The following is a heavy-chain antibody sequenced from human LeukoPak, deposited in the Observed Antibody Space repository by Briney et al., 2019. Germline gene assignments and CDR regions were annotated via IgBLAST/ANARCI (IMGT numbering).Heavy chain of an antibody. CDR3: AREIRRYNWFDP. J-gene: IGHJ5*02. V-gene: IGHV3-49*04. CDR1: GSTFCDYA. CDR2: IRSKAYGETT. D-gene: IGHD3-16*01. Sequence: GGSLRLSCTASGSTFCDYAVSWVRQAPGKGLEWVGFIRSKAYGETTEYAASVKGRFTISRDDSKTIAYLQMNSLKTEDTAVYYCAREIRRYNWFDPWGQGTLVTVSS.